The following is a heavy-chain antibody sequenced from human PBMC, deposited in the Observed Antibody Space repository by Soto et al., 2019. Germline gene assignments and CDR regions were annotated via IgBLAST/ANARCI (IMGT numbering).Heavy chain of an antibody. J-gene: IGHJ6*02. D-gene: IGHD1-26*01. CDR2: IYPGDSDT. Sequence: TGESLKISCKGSGYSFTSYWIGWVRQMPGKGLEWMGIIYPGDSDTRYSPSFQGQVTISADKSISTAYLQWSSLKASDTAMYYCARHGIKAGGATPAYYYYYYGMDVWGQGTTVTVSS. CDR1: GYSFTSYW. CDR3: ARHGIKAGGATPAYYYYYYGMDV. V-gene: IGHV5-51*01.